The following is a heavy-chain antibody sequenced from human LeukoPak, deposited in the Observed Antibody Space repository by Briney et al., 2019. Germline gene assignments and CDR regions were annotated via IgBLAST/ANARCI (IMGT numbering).Heavy chain of an antibody. CDR2: ISGSGDST. Sequence: GGSLKLSCAASGFTFSSYGMSWVRQAPGKGLEWVSAISGSGDSTFYADSVKGRFTISRDNSKNTLYMLMNSLRAEDTAVYYCAKTLPTFYGSGSYYKNPIDYWGQGTLVTVSS. CDR3: AKTLPTFYGSGSYYKNPIDY. D-gene: IGHD3-10*01. V-gene: IGHV3-23*01. J-gene: IGHJ4*02. CDR1: GFTFSSYG.